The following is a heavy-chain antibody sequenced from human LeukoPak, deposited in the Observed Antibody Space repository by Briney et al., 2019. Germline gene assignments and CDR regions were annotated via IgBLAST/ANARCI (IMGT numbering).Heavy chain of an antibody. CDR2: MNPNSGNT. Sequence: GASVKVSCKASGYTFTSYDINWVRQATGQGLEWMGWMNPNSGNTGYAQKFQGRVTMTRNTSISTAYMELSSLRSENTAVYYCARVGRLRKYYFDYWGQGTLVTVSS. J-gene: IGHJ4*02. V-gene: IGHV1-8*01. CDR1: GYTFTSYD. CDR3: ARVGRLRKYYFDY. D-gene: IGHD4-17*01.